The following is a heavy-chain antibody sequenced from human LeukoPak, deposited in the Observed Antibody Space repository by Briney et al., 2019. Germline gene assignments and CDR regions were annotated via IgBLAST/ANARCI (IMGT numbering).Heavy chain of an antibody. Sequence: GGSLRLSCAASGFTFDDYAMHWVRQAPGKGLEWVSLISWDGGSTYYADSVKGRFTISRDNSKNSLYLQMNSLRAEDTAVYYCARGHNYDILTGYYNYYYYGMDVWGQGTTVTVSS. CDR2: ISWDGGST. D-gene: IGHD3-9*01. CDR3: ARGHNYDILTGYYNYYYYGMDV. J-gene: IGHJ6*02. V-gene: IGHV3-43D*03. CDR1: GFTFDDYA.